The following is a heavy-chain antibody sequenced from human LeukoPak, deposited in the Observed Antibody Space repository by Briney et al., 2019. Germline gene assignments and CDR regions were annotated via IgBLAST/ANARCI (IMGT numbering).Heavy chain of an antibody. V-gene: IGHV3-23*01. CDR2: ISGSGGST. J-gene: IGHJ4*02. D-gene: IGHD1-14*01. CDR3: AKDEELLTGSAFGDY. Sequence: GGSLRLSCAASGFTFSSYAISWVRQAPGKGLEWVSAISGSGGSTFYADSVKGRFTISRDNSKNTLYLQMNSLRAEDTAIYYCAKDEELLTGSAFGDYWGQGTLVTVSS. CDR1: GFTFSSYA.